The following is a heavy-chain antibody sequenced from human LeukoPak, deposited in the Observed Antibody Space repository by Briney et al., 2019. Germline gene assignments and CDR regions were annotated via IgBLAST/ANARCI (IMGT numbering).Heavy chain of an antibody. D-gene: IGHD3-10*01. CDR1: GGSFSGYY. Sequence: PSETLSLTCAVDGGSFSGYYWSWIRQPPGKGLEWIGEIINSGTTNYNPALKSRVTISVDTSKNQFSLKLSSVTAADTAVYYCARATPRTYYGSGSYWVYWGQGTLVTVSS. CDR2: IINSGTT. J-gene: IGHJ4*02. V-gene: IGHV4-34*12. CDR3: ARATPRTYYGSGSYWVY.